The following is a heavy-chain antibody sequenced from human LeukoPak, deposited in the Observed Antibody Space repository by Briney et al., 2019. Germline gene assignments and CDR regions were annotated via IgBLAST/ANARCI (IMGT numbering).Heavy chain of an antibody. CDR1: GYTFTGYY. V-gene: IGHV1-2*02. CDR2: INPNSGGT. Sequence: ASVKGSCKASGYTFTGYYMHWVRQAPGQGLEWMGWINPNSGGTNYAQKFQGRVTMTRDTSISTAYMELSRLRSDDTAVYYCARDKTPRGIRIAAAGTHFDHWGQGTLVTVSS. CDR3: ARDKTPRGIRIAAAGTHFDH. J-gene: IGHJ4*02. D-gene: IGHD6-13*01.